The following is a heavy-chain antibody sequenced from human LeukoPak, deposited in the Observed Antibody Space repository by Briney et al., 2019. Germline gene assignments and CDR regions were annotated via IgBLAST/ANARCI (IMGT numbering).Heavy chain of an antibody. J-gene: IGHJ3*02. CDR2: ISSSSSYI. CDR1: GFTFSRHS. D-gene: IGHD1-7*01. V-gene: IGHV3-21*01. CDR3: ARDSGNYLDAFDI. Sequence: AGGSLRLSCAASGFTFSRHSINWVRQAPGKGLEWVSSISSSSSYIYYADSVKGRFTISRDNAKNSLYLQMNSLRAEDTAVYYCARDSGNYLDAFDIWGQGTMVTASS.